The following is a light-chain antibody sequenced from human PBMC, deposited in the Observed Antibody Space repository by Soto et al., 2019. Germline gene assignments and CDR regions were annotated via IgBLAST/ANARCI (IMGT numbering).Light chain of an antibody. CDR2: KVS. V-gene: IGKV2-30*01. CDR1: QSLVYSDGNTY. Sequence: DVVMTQSPLSLPVTLGQPASISCRSSQSLVYSDGNTYLHWFQQRPGQSPRRLIYKVSNRDSGVPDRFSGSGSGTDFTLEISRVEAEDDCVYYCLQGTHWPRTFGQGTKVEIK. CDR3: LQGTHWPRT. J-gene: IGKJ1*01.